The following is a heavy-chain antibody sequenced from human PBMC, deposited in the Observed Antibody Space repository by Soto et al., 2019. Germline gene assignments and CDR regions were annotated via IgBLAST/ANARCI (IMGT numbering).Heavy chain of an antibody. J-gene: IGHJ5*02. CDR1: GGSISSGDYS. Sequence: SETLSLTCSVSGGSISSGDYSWSWIRRPPGKGLEWIGYIYHSGNTYYNPSLKSRVTTSVDRSKNQFSLKLSSVTAVDTAVYYCARHLRSTTTPPRVWFDTWGLGTLVTVSS. CDR3: ARHLRSTTTPPRVWFDT. D-gene: IGHD1-1*01. CDR2: IYHSGNT. V-gene: IGHV4-30-2*01.